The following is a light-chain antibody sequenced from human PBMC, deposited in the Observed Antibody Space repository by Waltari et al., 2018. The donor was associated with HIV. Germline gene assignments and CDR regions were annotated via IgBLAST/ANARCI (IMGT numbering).Light chain of an antibody. Sequence: QSALTQPRSVSGSPGQPVTFSCTGTSSHVGGYHYVPWYQQHPGKAPKLMIYDVSKRPSGVPDRFSGSKSGNTASLTISGLQAEDEADYYCCSYAGSYTRFGGGTKLTVL. CDR1: SSHVGGYHY. CDR2: DVS. CDR3: CSYAGSYTR. J-gene: IGLJ2*01. V-gene: IGLV2-11*01.